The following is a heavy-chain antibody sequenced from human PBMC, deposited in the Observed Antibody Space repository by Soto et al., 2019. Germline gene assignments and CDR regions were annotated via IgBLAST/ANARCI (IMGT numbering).Heavy chain of an antibody. Sequence: ESGGGLVQPGGSLRLSCAGSGFTVSQNYMTWFRQSSGKGLEWLSVIHAGGSTYYADSVKRRFRISRDTTNNTLSLQMDNLRPEDTAVYYCARRLHSEALYLSLAASWGQGILVTVSA. CDR3: ARRLHSEALYLSLAAS. J-gene: IGHJ5*02. D-gene: IGHD2-15*01. CDR2: IHAGGST. V-gene: IGHV3-66*01. CDR1: GFTVSQNY.